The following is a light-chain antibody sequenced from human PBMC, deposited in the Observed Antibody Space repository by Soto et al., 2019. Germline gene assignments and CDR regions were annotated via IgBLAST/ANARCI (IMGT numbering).Light chain of an antibody. J-gene: IGKJ3*01. Sequence: DFQMTQSPSSLSASVGDRITITCRASQTVSYLLNWYQHKPGKPPRLLIYAATSLEGGVPSRFRGSGSGTDFTLTISSLQPEDFATYYCQQSYITPFTFGPGTKVDIK. CDR3: QQSYITPFT. CDR1: QTVSYL. CDR2: AAT. V-gene: IGKV1-39*01.